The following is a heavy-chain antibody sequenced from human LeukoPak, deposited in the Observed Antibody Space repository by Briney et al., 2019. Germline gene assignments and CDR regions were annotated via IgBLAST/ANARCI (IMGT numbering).Heavy chain of an antibody. D-gene: IGHD5-12*01. CDR2: IRYDGSNK. CDR3: AKVHQVVATITNYFDY. Sequence: GGSLRLSCAASGFTFSSYGMHWVRQAPGKGLEGVAFIRYDGSNKYYADSVKGRFTISRDNSKNTLYLQMNSLRAEDTAVYYCAKVHQVVATITNYFDYWGQGTLVTVSS. V-gene: IGHV3-30*02. J-gene: IGHJ4*02. CDR1: GFTFSSYG.